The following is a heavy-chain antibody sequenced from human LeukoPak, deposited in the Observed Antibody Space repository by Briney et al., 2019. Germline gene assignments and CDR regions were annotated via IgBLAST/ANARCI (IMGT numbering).Heavy chain of an antibody. CDR3: ARRVYYYDTSPTLLGMGFDY. CDR1: GFTFDDYG. CDR2: INWNGGST. Sequence: GGSLRLSCAASGFTFDDYGMTWVRQAPGKGLVWVSAINWNGGSTGYADSVKGRFTISRDNAKNSLYLQMNSLRAEDTALYYCARRVYYYDTSPTLLGMGFDYWGQGTLVTVSS. V-gene: IGHV3-20*04. D-gene: IGHD3-22*01. J-gene: IGHJ4*02.